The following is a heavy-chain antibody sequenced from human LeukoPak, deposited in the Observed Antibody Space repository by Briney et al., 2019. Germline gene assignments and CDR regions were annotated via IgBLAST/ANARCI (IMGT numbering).Heavy chain of an antibody. D-gene: IGHD4-17*01. V-gene: IGHV4-30-4*07. CDR2: IYYSGST. J-gene: IGHJ4*02. Sequence: SETLSLTCAVSGGSISSGGYSWSWIRQPPGKGLEWIGYIYYSGSTYYNPSLKSRVTISVDTSKNQFSLKLSSVTAADTAVYYCARGPTTVTRAFDYWGQGTLVTVSS. CDR1: GGSISSGGYS. CDR3: ARGPTTVTRAFDY.